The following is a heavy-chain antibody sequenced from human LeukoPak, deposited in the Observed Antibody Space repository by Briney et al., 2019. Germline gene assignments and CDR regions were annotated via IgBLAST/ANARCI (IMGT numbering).Heavy chain of an antibody. Sequence: GASVKVSCKASGYTFTGYYMHWVRQAPGQGLEWMGWINPNSGGTNYAQKFQGRVTMTRDTSISTAYMELSRLRSDDTAVYYCARDRGYYYDSSGTFDYWGQGTLVTVSS. CDR2: INPNSGGT. D-gene: IGHD3-22*01. V-gene: IGHV1-2*02. J-gene: IGHJ4*02. CDR3: ARDRGYYYDSSGTFDY. CDR1: GYTFTGYY.